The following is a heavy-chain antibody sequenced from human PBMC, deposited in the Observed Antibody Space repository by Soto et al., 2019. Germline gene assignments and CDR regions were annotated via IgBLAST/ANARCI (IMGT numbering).Heavy chain of an antibody. J-gene: IGHJ5*02. CDR3: ARQGIVVVPECWFDP. CDR1: GGSISSSSYY. D-gene: IGHD2-2*01. CDR2: IYYSGST. V-gene: IGHV4-39*01. Sequence: SETLSLTCTVSGGSISSSSYYWGWIRQPPGKGLEWIGSIYYSGSTYYNPSLKSRVTISVDTSKNQFSLKLSSVTAADTAVYYCARQGIVVVPECWFDPWGQGTLVTVSS.